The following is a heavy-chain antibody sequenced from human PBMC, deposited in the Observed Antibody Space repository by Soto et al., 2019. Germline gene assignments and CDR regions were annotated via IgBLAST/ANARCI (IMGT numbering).Heavy chain of an antibody. Sequence: SLRLSCAASGFTFSSSGMHWVRQAPGEGLEWVAVISYDGSNKYYADSVKGRFTISRDNSKNTLYLQMNSLRAEDTAVYYCAKDAGYSSSWSDYWGQGTLVTVSS. CDR3: AKDAGYSSSWSDY. J-gene: IGHJ4*02. CDR1: GFTFSSSG. CDR2: ISYDGSNK. V-gene: IGHV3-30*18. D-gene: IGHD6-13*01.